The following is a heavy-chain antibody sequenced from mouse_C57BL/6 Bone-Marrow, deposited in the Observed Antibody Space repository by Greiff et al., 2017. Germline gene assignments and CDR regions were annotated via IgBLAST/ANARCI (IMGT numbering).Heavy chain of an antibody. V-gene: IGHV7-3*01. CDR2: IRNKAIGYTT. J-gene: IGHJ4*01. CDR1: GFTFTDYY. D-gene: IGHD2-1*01. CDR3: ARYGKAMDY. Sequence: EVHLVESGGGLVQPGGSLILSCAASGFTFTDYYMSWVRQPPGKALEWLGFIRNKAIGYTTEYSAYVKGRFTISRDNYQSILYLQMNALRAEDSATCYCARYGKAMDYWGQGTSVSVSS.